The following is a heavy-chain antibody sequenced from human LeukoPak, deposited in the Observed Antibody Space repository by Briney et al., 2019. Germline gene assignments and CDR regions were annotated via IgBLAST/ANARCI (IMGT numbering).Heavy chain of an antibody. CDR1: GGSISSYY. CDR2: IYYSGST. J-gene: IGHJ6*03. CDR3: ARGRVSSSSWYSTYYYYFYMDV. V-gene: IGHV4-59*01. Sequence: SETLSLTCTVSGGSISSYYWSWIRQPPGKGLEWIGYIYYSGSTNYNPSLKSRVTISVDTSKNQFSLELSSVTAADTAVYFCARGRVSSSSWYSTYYYYFYMDVWGKGTTVTVSS. D-gene: IGHD6-13*01.